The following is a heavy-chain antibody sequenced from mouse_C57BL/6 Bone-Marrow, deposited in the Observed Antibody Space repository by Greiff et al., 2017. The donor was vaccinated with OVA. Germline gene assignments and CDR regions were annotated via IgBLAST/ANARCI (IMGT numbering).Heavy chain of an antibody. CDR1: GYTFTSYW. CDR3: ARGYYGSSYTPWFAY. J-gene: IGHJ3*01. D-gene: IGHD1-1*01. Sequence: VQLQQPGAELVKPGASVKLSCKASGYTFTSYWMHWVKQRPGQGLEWIGMIHPNSGSTNYNEKFKSKATLTVDKSSSTAYMQLSSLTSEDSAVYYGARGYYGSSYTPWFAYWGQGTLVTVSA. V-gene: IGHV1-64*01. CDR2: IHPNSGST.